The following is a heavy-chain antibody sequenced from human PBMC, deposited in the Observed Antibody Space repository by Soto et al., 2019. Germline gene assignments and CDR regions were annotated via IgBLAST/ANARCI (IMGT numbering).Heavy chain of an antibody. J-gene: IGHJ4*02. Sequence: TGGSLRLSCAASGFTLSSYWMHWVRQAPGKGLVWVSRINSDGSRTTYADSVKGRFTISRDNAKNTVFLQMNSLRAEDTAVYYCARGAPYSGSYTFDSWGQGSLVTVSS. V-gene: IGHV3-74*01. CDR2: INSDGSRT. CDR3: ARGAPYSGSYTFDS. D-gene: IGHD1-26*01. CDR1: GFTLSSYW.